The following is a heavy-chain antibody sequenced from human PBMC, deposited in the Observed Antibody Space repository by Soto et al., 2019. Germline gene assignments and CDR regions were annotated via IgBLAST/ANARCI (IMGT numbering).Heavy chain of an antibody. D-gene: IGHD3-10*01. J-gene: IGHJ6*02. CDR3: ARDRQRGKAGMDV. CDR2: IYYSGST. CDR1: GGSISSSSYY. Sequence: PSETLSLTCTVSGGSISSSSYYWGWIRQPPGKGLEWIGSIYYSGSTYYNPSLKSRVTISVDTSKNQFSLKLSSVTAADTAVYYCARDRQRGKAGMDVWGQGTTVTVSS. V-gene: IGHV4-39*02.